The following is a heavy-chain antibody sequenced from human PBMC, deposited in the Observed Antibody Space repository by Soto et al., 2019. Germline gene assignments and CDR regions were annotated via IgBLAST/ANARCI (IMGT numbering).Heavy chain of an antibody. Sequence: QVQLVQSGAEVKKPGASVKVSCKASGYTFTSYGISWVRQAPGQGLEWMGWISAYNGNTNYAQKLQGRVTMTTDTSPGTAYMELRSLRSDDTAVYYCARDRVSWFSAMVRMDVWGQGTTVTVSS. V-gene: IGHV1-18*01. CDR2: ISAYNGNT. CDR3: ARDRVSWFSAMVRMDV. D-gene: IGHD3-10*01. CDR1: GYTFTSYG. J-gene: IGHJ6*02.